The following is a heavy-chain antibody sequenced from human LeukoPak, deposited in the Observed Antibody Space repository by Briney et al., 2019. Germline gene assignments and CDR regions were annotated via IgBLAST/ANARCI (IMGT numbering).Heavy chain of an antibody. V-gene: IGHV4-39*07. Sequence: SETLSLTCTVSGGSITISNYYWAWIRQPPGKGLEWIGGMYYSGSTYYSPSLKSRVAISIDTSKDQFSLKLSSVTAADTAVYYCARVPRSYYYYYYMDVWGKGTTVTVSS. CDR2: MYYSGST. J-gene: IGHJ6*03. CDR1: GGSITISNYY. CDR3: ARVPRSYYYYYYMDV.